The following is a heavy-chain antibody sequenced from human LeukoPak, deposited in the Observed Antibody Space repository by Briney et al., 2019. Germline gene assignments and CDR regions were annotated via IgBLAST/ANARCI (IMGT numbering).Heavy chain of an antibody. V-gene: IGHV3-7*01. D-gene: IGHD1-26*01. CDR3: ARDAKSESYWFDALDL. Sequence: GGSLRLSCAASGFTFSRFWMTWVRQAPGKGLEWVANIKEDGSEKYYVDSVKGRFTISRDNAENSLYLHMNSLRAEDTAVYYCARDAKSESYWFDALDLWGQGTMVTVSS. CDR2: IKEDGSEK. J-gene: IGHJ3*01. CDR1: GFTFSRFW.